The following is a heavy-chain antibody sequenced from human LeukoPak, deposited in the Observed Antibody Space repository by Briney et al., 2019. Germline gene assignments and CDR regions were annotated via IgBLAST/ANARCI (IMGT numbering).Heavy chain of an antibody. V-gene: IGHV4-59*01. Sequence: PSETLSLTCTVSGGSISSYYWSWIRQPPGKGLEWIGYIYYSGSTNYNPSLKSRVTISVDTSENQFSLKLSSVTAADTAVYYCARRGVNWNDDPNAFDIWGQGTMVTVSS. CDR2: IYYSGST. CDR3: ARRGVNWNDDPNAFDI. D-gene: IGHD1-1*01. CDR1: GGSISSYY. J-gene: IGHJ3*02.